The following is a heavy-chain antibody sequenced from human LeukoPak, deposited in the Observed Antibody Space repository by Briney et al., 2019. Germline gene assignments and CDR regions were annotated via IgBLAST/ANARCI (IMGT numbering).Heavy chain of an antibody. CDR1: GFTFSSYS. J-gene: IGHJ3*02. D-gene: IGHD6-13*01. V-gene: IGHV3-21*01. Sequence: GGSLRLSCAASGFTFSSYSMNWVRQAPGKGLEWVSSISSSSSYIYYADSVKGRFTISRDDAKNSLYLQMNSLRAEDTAVYYCARDGPQLVQNRAFDIWGQGTMVTVSS. CDR2: ISSSSSYI. CDR3: ARDGPQLVQNRAFDI.